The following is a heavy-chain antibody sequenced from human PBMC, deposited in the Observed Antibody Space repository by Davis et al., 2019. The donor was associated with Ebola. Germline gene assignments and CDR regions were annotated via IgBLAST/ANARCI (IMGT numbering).Heavy chain of an antibody. CDR2: ISSSSSYI. V-gene: IGHV3-21*01. J-gene: IGHJ5*02. D-gene: IGHD5-12*01. CDR1: RFTFSSYS. Sequence: GESLKISCAASRFTFSSYSMNWVRQAPGKGLEWVSSISSSSSYIYYADSVKGRFTISRDNAKNSLYLQMNSLRPDDTAVYYCAKEGGSWGQGTLVTVSS. CDR3: AKEGGS.